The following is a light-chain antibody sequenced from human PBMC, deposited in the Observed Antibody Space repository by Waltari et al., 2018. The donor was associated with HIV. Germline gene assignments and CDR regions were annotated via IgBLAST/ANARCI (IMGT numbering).Light chain of an antibody. CDR2: EGS. Sequence: QSALTQPASVSGSPGQSIPISCTGTSSDVGSYTLVSWYQQRPGKAPKLMIYEGSKRPSGVSNRFSGSKSGNTASLTISGLQAEDEADYYCCSYAGSSTWVFGGGTKLTVL. CDR3: CSYAGSSTWV. V-gene: IGLV2-23*01. J-gene: IGLJ3*02. CDR1: SSDVGSYTL.